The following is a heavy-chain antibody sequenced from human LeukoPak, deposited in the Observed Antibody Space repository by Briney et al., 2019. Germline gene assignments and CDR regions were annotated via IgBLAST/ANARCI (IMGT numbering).Heavy chain of an antibody. V-gene: IGHV2-5*02. J-gene: IGHJ4*02. CDR2: IYWDDDK. CDR1: GFSLRTSRVA. Sequence: SGPTLVNPTQTLTLTCTFSGFSLRTSRVAVGSIRQPPGKALEWLALIYWDDDKRYSPSLKSRLAISKDTSKNQVVLTVTNMDPVDTGTYYCAYMTYCDAALEYYFDHWGQGALVSVSS. D-gene: IGHD5-18*01. CDR3: AYMTYCDAALEYYFDH.